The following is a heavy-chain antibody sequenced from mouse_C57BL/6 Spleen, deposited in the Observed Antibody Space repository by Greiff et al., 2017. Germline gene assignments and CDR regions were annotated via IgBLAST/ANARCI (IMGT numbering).Heavy chain of an antibody. J-gene: IGHJ3*01. CDR2: IDPSDSET. CDR3: AREDYDGAWFAD. CDR1: GYTFTSYW. V-gene: IGHV1-52*01. D-gene: IGHD2-4*01. Sequence: VQLQQPGAELVRPGSSVKLSCKASGYTFTSYWMHWVKQRPIQGLEWIGNIDPSDSETHYNQKFKDKATLTVDKSSSTAYMQLSSLTSEDSAVYYCAREDYDGAWFADWGQGTLVTVSA.